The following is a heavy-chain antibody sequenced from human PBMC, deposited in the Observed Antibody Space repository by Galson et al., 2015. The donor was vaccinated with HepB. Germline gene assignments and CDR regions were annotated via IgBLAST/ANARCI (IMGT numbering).Heavy chain of an antibody. CDR1: GFTFRSYW. D-gene: IGHD1-14*01. V-gene: IGHV3-7*01. CDR3: TRCQTTSEY. J-gene: IGHJ4*02. CDR2: MKQDGRET. Sequence: SLRLSCAASGFTFRSYWMSWVRQAPGEGLEWVANMKQDGRETYYGDSVKGRFTISRDSAGNSLYLQIKSLRGEDTAIYYCTRCQTTSEYWGQGPPVTVSS.